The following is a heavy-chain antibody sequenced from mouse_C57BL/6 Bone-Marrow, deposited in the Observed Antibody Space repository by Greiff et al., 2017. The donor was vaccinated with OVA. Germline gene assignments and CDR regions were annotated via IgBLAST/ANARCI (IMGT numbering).Heavy chain of an antibody. CDR2: IYPGDGDT. D-gene: IGHD1-1*01. J-gene: IGHJ2*01. Sequence: VQLKQSGPELVKPGASVKISCKASGYAFSSSWMNWVKQRPGKGLEWIGRIYPGDGDTNYNGKFKGKATLTADKSSSTAYMQLSSLTSEDSAVYFCARSEYYYGSSRYFDYWGQGTTLTVSS. V-gene: IGHV1-82*01. CDR3: ARSEYYYGSSRYFDY. CDR1: GYAFSSSW.